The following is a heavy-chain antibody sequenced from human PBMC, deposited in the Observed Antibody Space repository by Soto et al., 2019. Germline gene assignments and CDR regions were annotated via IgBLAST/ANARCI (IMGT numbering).Heavy chain of an antibody. CDR2: ISFDGRNT. J-gene: IGHJ4*02. V-gene: IGHV3-30*03. CDR1: GFTFNSYG. D-gene: IGHD5-12*01. Sequence: GGSLRLSCAASGFTFNSYGMHWVRQAPGKGLGWVVVISFDGRNTYYADSVKGRFTISRDNSKNTLYLQMNSLRAEDTAVYYCARDGYNYIYWGQGTLVTVSS. CDR3: ARDGYNYIY.